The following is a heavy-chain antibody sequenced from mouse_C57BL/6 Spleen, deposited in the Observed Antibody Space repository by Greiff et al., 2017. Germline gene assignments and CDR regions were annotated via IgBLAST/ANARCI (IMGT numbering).Heavy chain of an antibody. Sequence: QVQLQQSGAELVRPGTSVKVSCKASGYAFTNYLIEWVKQRPGQGLEWIGVINPGSGGTNYNEKFKGKATLTADKSSSTAYMQLSSLTSEDSAVYFCARGGGTFSTTVVATPDFDYWGQGTTLTVSS. V-gene: IGHV1-54*01. CDR3: ARGGGTFSTTVVATPDFDY. CDR1: GYAFTNYL. CDR2: INPGSGGT. D-gene: IGHD1-1*01. J-gene: IGHJ2*01.